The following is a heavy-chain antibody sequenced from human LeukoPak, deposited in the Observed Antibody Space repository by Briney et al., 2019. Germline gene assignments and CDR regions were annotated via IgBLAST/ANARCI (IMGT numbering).Heavy chain of an antibody. D-gene: IGHD2-2*01. V-gene: IGHV1-2*02. J-gene: IGHJ5*02. CDR1: GYTFTGYY. CDR2: INPNSGGT. CDR3: AREYCSSTSCLDDP. Sequence: GASVKVSCKASGYTFTGYYMHWVRQAPGQGLEWMGWINPNSGGTNYAQKFQGRVTKTRDTSISTAYMELSRLRSDDTAVYYCAREYCSSTSCLDDPWGQGTLVTVSS.